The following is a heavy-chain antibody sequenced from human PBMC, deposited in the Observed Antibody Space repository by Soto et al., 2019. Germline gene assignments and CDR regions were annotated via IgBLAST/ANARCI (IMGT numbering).Heavy chain of an antibody. CDR1: GYTFTGYY. CDR3: AGVVAGNESWFDP. D-gene: IGHD6-19*01. CDR2: INPNSGGT. Sequence: ASVKVSCKASGYTFTGYYMHWVRQDPGQGLEWMGWINPNSGGTNYAQKFQGRVTMTRDTSISTAYMELSRLRSDDTAVYYCAGVVAGNESWFDPWGQGTLVTVSS. J-gene: IGHJ5*02. V-gene: IGHV1-2*02.